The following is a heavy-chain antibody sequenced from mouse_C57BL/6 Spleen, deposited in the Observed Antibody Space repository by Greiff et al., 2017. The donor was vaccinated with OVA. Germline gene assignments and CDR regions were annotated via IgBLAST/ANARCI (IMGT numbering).Heavy chain of an antibody. CDR3: ARSPYYYGSSLYYFDY. CDR1: GYTFTDYY. V-gene: IGHV1-26*01. Sequence: EVQLQQSGPELVKPGASVKISCKASGYTFTDYYMNWVKQSHGKSLEWIGDINPNNGGTSYNQKFKGKATLTVDKSSSPAYMELRSLTSEDSAVYYCARSPYYYGSSLYYFDYWGQGTTLTVSS. CDR2: INPNNGGT. J-gene: IGHJ2*01. D-gene: IGHD1-1*01.